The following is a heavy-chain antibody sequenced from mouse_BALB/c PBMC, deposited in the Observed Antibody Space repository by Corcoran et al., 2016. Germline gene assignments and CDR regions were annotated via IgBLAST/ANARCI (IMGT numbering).Heavy chain of an antibody. CDR3: ASYYGSSYFDY. CDR2: ISYDGSN. J-gene: IGHJ2*01. V-gene: IGHV3-6*02. Sequence: DVKLQESGPGLVKPSQSLSLTCSVTGYSITRGYYWNWIRQFPGNKLELMGYISYDGSNNYNPSLKNRISITRDTSKNQFFLKLNSVTTEDTATYYCASYYGSSYFDYWGQGTTLTVSS. D-gene: IGHD1-1*01. CDR1: GYSITRGYY.